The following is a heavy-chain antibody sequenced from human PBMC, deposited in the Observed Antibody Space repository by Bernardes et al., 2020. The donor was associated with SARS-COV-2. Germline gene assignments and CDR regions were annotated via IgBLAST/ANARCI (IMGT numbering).Heavy chain of an antibody. CDR1: GFTFRNSA. Sequence: EGTLLLSCAASGFTFRNSAMNWVRQAPGPGLAWVSGISASGGGRYYADSVKGRFTISRDNSQNTVYLQMSSLRVEDTAVYYCAKALGGDYGSGISRLDYWGQGTLVTGSS. CDR2: ISASGGGR. V-gene: IGHV3-23*01. J-gene: IGHJ4*02. D-gene: IGHD3-10*01. CDR3: AKALGGDYGSGISRLDY.